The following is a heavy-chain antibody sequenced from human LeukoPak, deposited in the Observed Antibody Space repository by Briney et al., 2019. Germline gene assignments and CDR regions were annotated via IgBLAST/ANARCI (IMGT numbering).Heavy chain of an antibody. CDR2: IYHSGST. J-gene: IGHJ4*02. CDR1: GYSISSGHY. Sequence: SETLSLTCTVSGYSISSGHYWGWIRQPPGKGLEWIGSIYHSGSTYYNPSLKSRVTISVDTSKNQFSLKLSSVTAADTAVYYCARVGIVVVPADHYFDYWGQGTLVTVSS. CDR3: ARVGIVVVPADHYFDY. V-gene: IGHV4-38-2*02. D-gene: IGHD2-2*01.